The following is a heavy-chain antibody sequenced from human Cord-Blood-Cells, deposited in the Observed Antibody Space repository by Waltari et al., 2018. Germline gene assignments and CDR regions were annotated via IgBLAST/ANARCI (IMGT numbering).Heavy chain of an antibody. CDR2: ISNDGSNK. J-gene: IGHJ6*02. CDR1: GFTFSSYA. D-gene: IGHD5-18*01. Sequence: QVQLVESGGGVVQPGRSLRLSCAASGFTFSSYAMPWVRQAPGTGLEWVAVISNDGSNKYSADSGKGRFTISRDNSKNTLYLQMNSLGAEDTAVYYCARSGYSYGYYYYYGMDVWGQGTTVTVSS. CDR3: ARSGYSYGYYYYYGMDV. V-gene: IGHV3-30-3*01.